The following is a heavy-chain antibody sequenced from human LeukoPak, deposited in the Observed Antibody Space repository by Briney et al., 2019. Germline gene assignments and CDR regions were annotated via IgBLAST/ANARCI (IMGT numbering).Heavy chain of an antibody. CDR3: AKDPSLTPYMNFDY. V-gene: IGHV3-23*01. CDR1: GFTFRSYA. CDR2: ISGSGGST. J-gene: IGHJ4*02. Sequence: GGSLRLSCAASGFTFRSYAMSWVRQAPGKGLEWVSAISGSGGSTYYADSVKGRFTISRDNSKNTLYLQMNSLRAEDTAVYYCAKDPSLTPYMNFDYWGQGTLVTVSS. D-gene: IGHD3-9*01.